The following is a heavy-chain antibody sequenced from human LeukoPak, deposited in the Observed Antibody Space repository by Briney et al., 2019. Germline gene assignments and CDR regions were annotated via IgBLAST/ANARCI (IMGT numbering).Heavy chain of an antibody. CDR2: AYYTGTT. D-gene: IGHD3-22*01. J-gene: IGHJ4*02. Sequence: SETLSLTCTVSGGSISGSSYYWGWLRQPPGKGLEWIANAYYTGTTYYHPSLKSRVTISADTSKNQFSLKLSSVTAADTAMYYCATVLYYDSSGYERWGQGTLVTVSS. CDR1: GGSISGSSYY. CDR3: ATVLYYDSSGYER. V-gene: IGHV4-39*07.